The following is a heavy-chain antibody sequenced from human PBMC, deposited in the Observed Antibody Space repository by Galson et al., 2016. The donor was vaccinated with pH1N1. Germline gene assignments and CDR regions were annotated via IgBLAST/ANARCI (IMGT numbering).Heavy chain of an antibody. CDR3: AVGHCSSTSCYIGEDYYNYGM. V-gene: IGHV1-8*01. D-gene: IGHD2-2*02. Sequence: SVKVSCKASGYTFTSYDINWVRQATGQGLEWMGWMNPNSGNTGYTQKFQGRVTMTRNTSISTAYMELSSLRSEDTAVYYCAVGHCSSTSCYIGEDYYNYGM. CDR1: GYTFTSYD. J-gene: IGHJ6*01. CDR2: MNPNSGNT.